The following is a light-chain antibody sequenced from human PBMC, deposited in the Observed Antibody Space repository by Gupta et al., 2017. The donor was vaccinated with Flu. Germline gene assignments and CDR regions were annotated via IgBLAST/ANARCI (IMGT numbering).Light chain of an antibody. V-gene: IGLV8-61*01. J-gene: IGLJ2*01. CDR2: DIY. CDR1: SGAVLSTYS. CDR3: LLYMCGGASI. Sequence: QVEVTQEPSISVSPGGTVTLTCGLTSGAVLSTYSPSWYRQSPGQPPRALIYDIYTRLAGVPDRFSVSIRSHKAALTITGAQPEDESHYHCLLYMCGGASIFGGGTKLAVV.